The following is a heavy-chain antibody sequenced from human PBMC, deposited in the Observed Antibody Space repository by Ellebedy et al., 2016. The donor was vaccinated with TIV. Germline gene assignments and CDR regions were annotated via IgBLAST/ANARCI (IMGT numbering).Heavy chain of an antibody. V-gene: IGHV4-39*07. D-gene: IGHD3-3*01. CDR1: GGSISSSSYY. CDR2: IYYSGST. J-gene: IGHJ5*02. Sequence: SETLSLTXTVSGGSISSSSYYWGWIRQPPGKGLEWIGSIYYSGSTYYNPSLKSRVTISVDTSKNQFSLKLSSVTAADTAVYYCARRGQRWSGLPRWFDPWGQGTLVTVSS. CDR3: ARRGQRWSGLPRWFDP.